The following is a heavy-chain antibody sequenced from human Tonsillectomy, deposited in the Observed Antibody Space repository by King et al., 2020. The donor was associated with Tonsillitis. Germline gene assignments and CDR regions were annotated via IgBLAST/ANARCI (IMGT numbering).Heavy chain of an antibody. D-gene: IGHD3-9*01. CDR1: GGSISSYY. J-gene: IGHJ6*03. CDR3: ARGYAGYEYYYYYYMDV. CDR2: IYYSGST. Sequence: QLQESGPGLVKPSETLSLTCTVSGGSISSYYWSWIRQPPGKGLEWIGYIYYSGSTNYNPSLKSRVTISVDTSKNQFSLKLSSVTAADTAVYYCARGYAGYEYYYYYYMDVWGKGTTVTVSS. V-gene: IGHV4-59*01.